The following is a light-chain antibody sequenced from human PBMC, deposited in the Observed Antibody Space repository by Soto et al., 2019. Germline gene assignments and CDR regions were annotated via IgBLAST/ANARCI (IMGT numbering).Light chain of an antibody. V-gene: IGKV3-15*01. CDR2: RAS. Sequence: EVVMTQPPATLAGPPGERATLSCRAVQVVANNVARYQQKPGQPPRVLIYRASTSSTGIPYRFRSRGYSREFIITINSLQAEDVAVYHCQQHNNWPPWTVGQGTIVEIK. CDR1: QVVANN. CDR3: QQHNNWPPWT. J-gene: IGKJ1*01.